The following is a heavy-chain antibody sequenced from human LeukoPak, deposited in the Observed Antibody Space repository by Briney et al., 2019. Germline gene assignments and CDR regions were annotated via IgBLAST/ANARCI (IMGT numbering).Heavy chain of an antibody. Sequence: SETLSLTCAVYGGSFSGYYWSWIRQPPGKGLEWIGEINHSGSTNYNPSLKSRVTISVDTSKNQFSLKLSSVTAADTAVYYCARGHRRTYFDYWGQGTLVTVSS. J-gene: IGHJ4*02. CDR3: ARGHRRTYFDY. CDR1: GGSFSGYY. CDR2: INHSGST. V-gene: IGHV4-34*01.